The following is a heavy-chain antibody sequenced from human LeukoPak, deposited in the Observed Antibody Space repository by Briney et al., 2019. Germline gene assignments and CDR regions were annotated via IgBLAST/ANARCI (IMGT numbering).Heavy chain of an antibody. CDR1: GGTFSSYA. Sequence: SVKVSCKASGGTFSSYAISWVRQAPGQGLEWMGGIIPIFGTANYAQKFQGRVTITTDESTSTAYMELSSLRSEDTAVYYCASGYSYGAYYYYMAVWGKGTTVTVSS. V-gene: IGHV1-69*05. D-gene: IGHD5-18*01. CDR3: ASGYSYGAYYYYMAV. J-gene: IGHJ6*03. CDR2: IIPIFGTA.